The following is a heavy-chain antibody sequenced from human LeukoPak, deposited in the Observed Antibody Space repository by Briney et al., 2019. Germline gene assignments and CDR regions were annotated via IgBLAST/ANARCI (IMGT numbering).Heavy chain of an antibody. CDR3: ARWGTYASTSNWFDP. Sequence: SSETLSLTCAVSGGSISSSNWWSWVRQPPGKGLEWIGEIYHSGSTNYNPSLKSRVTISVDKSKNQFSLKLSSVTAADTAVYYCARWGTYASTSNWFDPWGQGTLVTVSS. D-gene: IGHD2-2*01. V-gene: IGHV4-4*02. J-gene: IGHJ5*02. CDR2: IYHSGST. CDR1: GGSISSSNW.